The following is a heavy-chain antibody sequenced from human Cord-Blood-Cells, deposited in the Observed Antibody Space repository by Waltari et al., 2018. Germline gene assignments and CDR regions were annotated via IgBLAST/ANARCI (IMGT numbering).Heavy chain of an antibody. Sequence: QVQLQESGPGLVKPSETLSLTCTVPGGSISSHYWSWIRQPPGKGLEWIGYIYYSGSTNYNPSLKSRVTISVDTSKNQFSLKLSSVTAADTAGYYCARDRGSGSYDYWGQGTLVTVSS. CDR1: GGSISSHY. D-gene: IGHD3-10*01. V-gene: IGHV4-59*11. CDR3: ARDRGSGSYDY. CDR2: IYYSGST. J-gene: IGHJ4*02.